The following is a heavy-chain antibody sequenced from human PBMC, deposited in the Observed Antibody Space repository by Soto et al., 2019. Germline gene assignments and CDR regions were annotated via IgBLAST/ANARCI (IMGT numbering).Heavy chain of an antibody. CDR1: GFIFDSDW. CDR3: ARDLTSLGTPGDDFDY. J-gene: IGHJ4*02. D-gene: IGHD1-1*01. Sequence: PGGSLRLSCAASGFIFDSDWMHWVRQAPGKGLVWVSRINTAGTITSYADSVKGRFSISRDNAKNTVYLQMNSLRDDDTAVYYCARDLTSLGTPGDDFDYWGQGTLVTVSS. CDR2: INTAGTIT. V-gene: IGHV3-74*01.